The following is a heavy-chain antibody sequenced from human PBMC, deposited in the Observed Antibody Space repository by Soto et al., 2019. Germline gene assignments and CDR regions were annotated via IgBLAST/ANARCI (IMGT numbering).Heavy chain of an antibody. Sequence: SETLSLTCTVSGGSISSGGYYWSWIRQHPGKGLEWIGYIYYSGSTYYNPSLKSRVTISVDTSKNQFSLKLSSVTAADTAVYYCARDGGRGYFNSFWGQGTLVTVSS. J-gene: IGHJ4*02. V-gene: IGHV4-31*03. D-gene: IGHD5-18*01. CDR1: GGSISSGGYY. CDR2: IYYSGST. CDR3: ARDGGRGYFNSF.